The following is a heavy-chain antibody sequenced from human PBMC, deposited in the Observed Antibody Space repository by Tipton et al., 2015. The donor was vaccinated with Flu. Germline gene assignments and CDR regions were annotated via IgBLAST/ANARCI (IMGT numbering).Heavy chain of an antibody. Sequence: TLSLTCTVSGGSISSSSHYWCWIRQAPGRGLEWVVSIYYTGYPYYNSSLKSRLAMSIDTPKKQFSLRLSSVTAADTAVYYCAKVLFGWVESWAQGTLVTVSS. J-gene: IGHJ5*01. CDR3: AKVLFGWVES. V-gene: IGHV4-39*07. CDR1: GGSISSSSHY. CDR2: IYYTGYP. D-gene: IGHD3-16*01.